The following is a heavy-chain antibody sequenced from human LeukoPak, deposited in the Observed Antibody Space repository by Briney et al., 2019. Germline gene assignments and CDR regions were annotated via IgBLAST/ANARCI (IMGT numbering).Heavy chain of an antibody. J-gene: IGHJ6*02. CDR3: ARLGFGSKDYRYGMDV. V-gene: IGHV5-51*01. D-gene: IGHD3-10*01. CDR1: GYSFTSYW. Sequence: GESLKISCKGPGYSFTSYWVGWVRQMPGKGLEWMGIIYPGDSDTRYSPSFQGQVTISADKSISTAYLQWSSLKASDTAMYYCARLGFGSKDYRYGMDVWGQGTTVTVSS. CDR2: IYPGDSDT.